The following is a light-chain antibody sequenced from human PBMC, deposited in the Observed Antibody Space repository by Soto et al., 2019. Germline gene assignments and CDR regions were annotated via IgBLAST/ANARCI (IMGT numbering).Light chain of an antibody. CDR1: SSDVGGYNY. Sequence: QSVLTQPASVSGSPGQSITISCTGTSSDVGGYNYVSRYQQHPGKAPKLMIYEVSNRPSGVSNRFPGSKSGNTASLTISGLQAEDEADYYCSSYTSSSTGVFGTGTKVTVL. J-gene: IGLJ1*01. V-gene: IGLV2-14*01. CDR2: EVS. CDR3: SSYTSSSTGV.